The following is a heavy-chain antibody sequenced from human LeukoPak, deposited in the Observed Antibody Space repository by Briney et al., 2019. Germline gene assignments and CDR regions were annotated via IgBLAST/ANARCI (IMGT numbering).Heavy chain of an antibody. Sequence: AGGSLRLSCAASGFTVSSNYMNWVRQAPGRGLEWVSVIYNRGSTYYVDSVKGRFTISRDTSKNTLYLLMNRLRAEDTAVYFCARSKPPAVKDYYGLDVWGQGTTVTVSS. J-gene: IGHJ6*02. V-gene: IGHV3-66*01. D-gene: IGHD6-13*01. CDR1: GFTVSSNY. CDR2: IYNRGST. CDR3: ARSKPPAVKDYYGLDV.